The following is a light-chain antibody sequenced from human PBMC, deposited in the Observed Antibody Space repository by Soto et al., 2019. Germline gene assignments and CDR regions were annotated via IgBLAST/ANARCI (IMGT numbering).Light chain of an antibody. V-gene: IGLV1-44*01. J-gene: IGLJ7*01. CDR2: IND. CDR1: SSNIGSAY. Sequence: QSVLTQPPSASGTPGQTVTISCSGSSSNIGSAYIYWYQHLPGTAPKLLIYINDQRPSGVPGRFSASTSGTSASLAISGLQSDDEADYYCATWDDDLNAAVFGGGTQLTVL. CDR3: ATWDDDLNAAV.